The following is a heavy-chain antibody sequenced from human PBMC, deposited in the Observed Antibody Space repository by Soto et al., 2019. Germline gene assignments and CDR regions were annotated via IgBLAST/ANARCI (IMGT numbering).Heavy chain of an antibody. CDR1: GGTVSSYA. J-gene: IGHJ1*01. V-gene: IGHV1-69*01. D-gene: IGHD1-20*01. CDR3: ARDTESNRYND. CDR2: FIPIFVSA. Sequence: QLHLVQSGAEVKKAGSSVKVSCKASGGTVSSYAITWVRQAPGKGLEWMGVFIPIFVSAHYAPKFQGRITITADESTSTAYMELSGLTSEDTAMYYCARDTESNRYNDWGQGTLVTVSS.